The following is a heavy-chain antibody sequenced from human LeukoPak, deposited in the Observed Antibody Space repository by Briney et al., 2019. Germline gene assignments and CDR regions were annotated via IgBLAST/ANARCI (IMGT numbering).Heavy chain of an antibody. Sequence: GGSLRLSCAASGFTFSNYAMSWARQAPGKGLEWVSAISGSGGSTYYADSVKGRFTISRGNSKNTLYLQMNSLRAEDTAVYYCTKGTIWLPFDYWGQGTLVTVPS. CDR1: GFTFSNYA. CDR2: ISGSGGST. CDR3: TKGTIWLPFDY. D-gene: IGHD5-18*01. V-gene: IGHV3-23*01. J-gene: IGHJ4*02.